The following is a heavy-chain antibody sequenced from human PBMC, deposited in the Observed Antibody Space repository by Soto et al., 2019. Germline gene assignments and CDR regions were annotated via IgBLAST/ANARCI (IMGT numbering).Heavy chain of an antibody. CDR3: ARDQDPYCSGNSCQNWFDP. D-gene: IGHD2-15*01. Sequence: ASVKVSCKASGDTFSDYTITWVRQAPGQGLEWMGRIVPVLDIANYAQKFQDRLMIIADKSTSTTYMELSSLRSEDTAVYYCARDQDPYCSGNSCQNWFDPWGQGTLVTVSS. V-gene: IGHV1-69*04. CDR1: GDTFSDYT. CDR2: IVPVLDIA. J-gene: IGHJ5*02.